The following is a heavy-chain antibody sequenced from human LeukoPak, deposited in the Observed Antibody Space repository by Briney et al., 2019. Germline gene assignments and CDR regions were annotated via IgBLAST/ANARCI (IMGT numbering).Heavy chain of an antibody. CDR1: GFTFDDYG. D-gene: IGHD4-11*01. Sequence: GGSLRLSCAASGFTFDDYGMSWVRQAPGKGLEWVSGINWNGDSTGYTDPVKGRFLISRDNAKNSLYLQMNSLRAEDTALYYCARTTYSGWYDSWGQGTLVTVSS. V-gene: IGHV3-20*04. CDR2: INWNGDST. CDR3: ARTTYSGWYDS. J-gene: IGHJ5*02.